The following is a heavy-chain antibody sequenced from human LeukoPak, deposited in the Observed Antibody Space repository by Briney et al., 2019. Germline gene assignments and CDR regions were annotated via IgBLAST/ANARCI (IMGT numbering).Heavy chain of an antibody. Sequence: SETLSLTCAVYGGSFSGYYWSWIRQPPGKGLEWIGEINHSGSTNYNPSLKSRVTISVDTSKNQFSLKLSSVTAADTPVYYCARDDSSGTHFDYWGQGTLVTVSS. CDR3: ARDDSSGTHFDY. V-gene: IGHV4-34*01. CDR1: GGSFSGYY. D-gene: IGHD3-22*01. J-gene: IGHJ4*02. CDR2: INHSGST.